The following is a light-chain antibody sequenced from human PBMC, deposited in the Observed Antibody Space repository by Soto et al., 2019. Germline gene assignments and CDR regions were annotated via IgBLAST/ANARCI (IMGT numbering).Light chain of an antibody. J-gene: IGKJ2*01. CDR3: QQYNSYQYT. CDR1: QSISSW. Sequence: DIQMNQSPSTLSASVGDRVTITCRASQSISSWLAWYQQKPGKAPKLLIYKASSLEGGIPSRFSGSGSETEFTLTISSLQPEDFATYYCQQYNSYQYTFGQGTKLEIK. CDR2: KAS. V-gene: IGKV1-5*03.